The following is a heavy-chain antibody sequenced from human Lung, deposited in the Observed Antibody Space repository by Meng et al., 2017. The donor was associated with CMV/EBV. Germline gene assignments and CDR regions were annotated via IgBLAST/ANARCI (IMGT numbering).Heavy chain of an antibody. V-gene: IGHV3-23*01. CDR1: GFTFRSYA. J-gene: IGHJ4*02. CDR2: TSTTGADT. D-gene: IGHD1/OR15-1a*01. CDR3: ARNKEPFDY. Sequence: EVQLLESGGGLVQPGGPLRLSCVAYGFTFRSYAMTWVRQAPGKGLEWVSATSTTGADTYYTGSVQGRFTISRDNSGNTLFLQMNSLRVEDTAVYYCARNKEPFDYWGQGALVTVSS.